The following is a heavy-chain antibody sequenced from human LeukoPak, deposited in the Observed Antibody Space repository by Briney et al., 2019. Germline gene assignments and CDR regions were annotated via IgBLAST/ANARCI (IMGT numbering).Heavy chain of an antibody. CDR2: IYTSGST. D-gene: IGHD6-13*01. V-gene: IGHV4-61*02. J-gene: IGHJ1*01. CDR3: ASGYSSSCEH. CDR1: GGSISSGSYY. Sequence: SETLSLTCTVSGGSISSGSYYWSWIRQPAGKGLEWIGRIYTSGSTTYNSSLKSRVTISLDTSKNHFSLKLSSVTAADTAVYYCASGYSSSCEHWGQGTLVTVSS.